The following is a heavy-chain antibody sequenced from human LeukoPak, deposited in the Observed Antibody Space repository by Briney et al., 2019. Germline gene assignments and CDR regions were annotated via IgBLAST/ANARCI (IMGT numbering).Heavy chain of an antibody. CDR2: ISNDGNNK. Sequence: GRSLRLSCGASGFIFSTYAMHWVRQAPGKGLEWVALISNDGNNKYYTDSVKGRFTISRDNSKNTLYLQMDSLSAEDTAVYYCARGIFVLRYFDWQLRRDDAFDIWGQGTMVTVSS. V-gene: IGHV3-30*04. CDR3: ARGIFVLRYFDWQLRRDDAFDI. D-gene: IGHD3-9*01. J-gene: IGHJ3*02. CDR1: GFIFSTYA.